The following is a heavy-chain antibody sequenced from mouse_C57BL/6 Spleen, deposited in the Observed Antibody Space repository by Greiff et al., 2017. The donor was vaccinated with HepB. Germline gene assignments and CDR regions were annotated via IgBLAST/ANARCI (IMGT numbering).Heavy chain of an antibody. Sequence: VQLQQSDAELVKPGASVKISCKVSGYTFTDHTIHWMKQRPEQGLEWIGYIYPRDGSTKYNEKFKGKATLTADKSSSTAYMQLNSLTSEDSAVYFCARSTLSTMITTGHWYFDVWGTGTTVTVSS. V-gene: IGHV1-78*01. CDR3: ARSTLSTMITTGHWYFDV. CDR1: GYTFTDHT. CDR2: IYPRDGST. D-gene: IGHD2-4*01. J-gene: IGHJ1*03.